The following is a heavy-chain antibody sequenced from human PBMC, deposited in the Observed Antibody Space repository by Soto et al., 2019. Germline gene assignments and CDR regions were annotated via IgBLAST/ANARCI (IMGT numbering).Heavy chain of an antibody. D-gene: IGHD2-15*01. Sequence: QVQLVQSGAEVKKPGSSVKVSCKASGGTFSSYTISWVRQAPGQGLEWMGRIIPILGIANYAQKFQGRVTITADKSTSTAYMELSSLRSEDTAVYYCVSRNEGYCSGGSCYTLDYWGQGTLVTVSS. CDR3: VSRNEGYCSGGSCYTLDY. CDR2: IIPILGIA. V-gene: IGHV1-69*02. CDR1: GGTFSSYT. J-gene: IGHJ4*02.